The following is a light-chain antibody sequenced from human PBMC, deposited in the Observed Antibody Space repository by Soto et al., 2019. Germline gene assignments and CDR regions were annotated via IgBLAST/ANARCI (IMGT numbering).Light chain of an antibody. J-gene: IGKJ2*01. Sequence: DIQMTQSPSTLSASVGDRVTITCRASQSISSWLAWDQQKPGKAPKLLIYDASSLESGVPSRFSGSGSVTEFTLTISSLQPDDFATYYCQQYNSYSSTFGQGTKLEIK. CDR1: QSISSW. CDR3: QQYNSYSST. CDR2: DAS. V-gene: IGKV1-5*01.